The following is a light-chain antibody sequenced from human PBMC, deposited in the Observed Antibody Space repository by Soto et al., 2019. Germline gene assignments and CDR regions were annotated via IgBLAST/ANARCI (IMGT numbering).Light chain of an antibody. CDR1: QTISIY. J-gene: IGKJ2*01. V-gene: IGKV1-39*01. Sequence: DIRMTQSPSSLSASVGDRVTITCRASQTISIYLNWYQVKPGKAPNLLIYGATRLQTGVPSRFTGSGSETEFSLTITSLQPEDLATYFCQESDSFPYTFGQGTRLEIK. CDR2: GAT. CDR3: QESDSFPYT.